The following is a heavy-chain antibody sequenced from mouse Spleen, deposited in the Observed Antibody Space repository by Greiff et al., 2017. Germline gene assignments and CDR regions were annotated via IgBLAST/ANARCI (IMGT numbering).Heavy chain of an antibody. Sequence: ESGPGLVKPSQSLSLTCSVTGYSITSGYYWNWIRQFPGNKLEWMGYISYDGSNNYNPSLKNRISITRDTSKNQFFLKLNSVTTEDTATYYCASRGLILLRYYFDYWGQGTTLTVSS. CDR2: ISYDGSN. CDR3: ASRGLILLRYYFDY. V-gene: IGHV3-6*01. CDR1: GYSITSGYY. J-gene: IGHJ2*01. D-gene: IGHD1-1*01.